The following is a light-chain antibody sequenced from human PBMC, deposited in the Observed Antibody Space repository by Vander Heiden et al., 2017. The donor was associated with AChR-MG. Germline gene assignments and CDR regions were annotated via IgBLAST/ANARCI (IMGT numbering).Light chain of an antibody. J-gene: IGKJ4*01. CDR1: QDISTA. V-gene: IGKV1-13*02. Sequence: AIQLTQSPSSLSASIGDRVTITCRASQDISTALAWYHQKPGKAPKLLIYDASNLESGVPSRFSGTGSGTDFTLTISSLQPEDFATYYCQHFHIYPLTFGGGTRVEIK. CDR2: DAS. CDR3: QHFHIYPLT.